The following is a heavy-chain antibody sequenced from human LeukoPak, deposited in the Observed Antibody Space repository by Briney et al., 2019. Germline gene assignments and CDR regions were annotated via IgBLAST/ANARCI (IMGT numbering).Heavy chain of an antibody. CDR3: ARGNAPTAFNWLDP. J-gene: IGHJ5*02. D-gene: IGHD3-3*02. Sequence: GGSLRLSCAASGFTFSTYWMHWVRQAPGKGLVWVSLINSGGSSSNYADSVKGRFTISRDNAKNTLYLQMDSLRAEDTAVYYCARGNAPTAFNWLDPWGQGTLVTVSS. CDR1: GFTFSTYW. V-gene: IGHV3-74*01. CDR2: INSGGSSS.